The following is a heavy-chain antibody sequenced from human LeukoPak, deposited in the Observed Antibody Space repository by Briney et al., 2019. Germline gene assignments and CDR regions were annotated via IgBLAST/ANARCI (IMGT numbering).Heavy chain of an antibody. CDR2: ISSSSSYI. V-gene: IGHV3-11*06. CDR1: GLTSSDYY. D-gene: IGHD6-13*01. J-gene: IGHJ4*02. CDR3: ARVDSSSWTYY. Sequence: GGSLRLSCAASGLTSSDYYMSWVRQAPGKGLEWVSSISSSSSYIYYADSVKGRFTISRDNAKNSLYLQMNSLRAEDTAVYYCARVDSSSWTYYWGQGTLVTVSS.